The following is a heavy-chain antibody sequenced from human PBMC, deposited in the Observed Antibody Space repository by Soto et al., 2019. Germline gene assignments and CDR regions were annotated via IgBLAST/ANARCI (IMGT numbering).Heavy chain of an antibody. Sequence: QVQLVQSGTEVKKPGASVKVSCKASGYEFTNYGISWVRQAPGQGLEWMGWISAYNGNTKYEQTLQGRITMSTDTSPGTAYLELRRLRSDDTALYYCARSLALAVAASNNYLDPWGQGTLVIVSS. CDR3: ARSLALAVAASNNYLDP. J-gene: IGHJ5*02. D-gene: IGHD2-15*01. CDR1: GYEFTNYG. V-gene: IGHV1-18*04. CDR2: ISAYNGNT.